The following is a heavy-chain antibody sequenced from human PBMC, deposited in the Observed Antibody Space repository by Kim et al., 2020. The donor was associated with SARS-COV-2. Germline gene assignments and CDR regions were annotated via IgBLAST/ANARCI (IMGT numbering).Heavy chain of an antibody. Sequence: YSPSFKGQVTTSAAKSISPAYLQWSSLKASDTAMYYCARQLGYSYGGFDYWGQGTLVTVSS. V-gene: IGHV5-51*01. D-gene: IGHD5-18*01. J-gene: IGHJ4*02. CDR3: ARQLGYSYGGFDY.